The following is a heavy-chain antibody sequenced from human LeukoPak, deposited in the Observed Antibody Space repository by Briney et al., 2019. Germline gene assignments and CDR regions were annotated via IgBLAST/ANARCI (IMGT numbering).Heavy chain of an antibody. D-gene: IGHD4-17*01. Sequence: GGSLRLSCAASGFTFSTFGMHWVRQAPGKGLEWVAVISYDGSNKYYADSVKGRFTISRDNSKNTLYLQMNSLRAEDTAVYYCARDETTVTPRFAGTYYGMDVWGQGTTVTVSS. CDR1: GFTFSTFG. V-gene: IGHV3-30*19. J-gene: IGHJ6*02. CDR2: ISYDGSNK. CDR3: ARDETTVTPRFAGTYYGMDV.